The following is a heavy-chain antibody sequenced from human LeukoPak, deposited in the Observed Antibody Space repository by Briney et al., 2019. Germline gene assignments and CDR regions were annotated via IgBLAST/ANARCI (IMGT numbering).Heavy chain of an antibody. D-gene: IGHD6-6*01. CDR1: GFTFSSYG. CDR2: IYYSGST. J-gene: IGHJ6*02. CDR3: ARDSSSSPYYGMDV. V-gene: IGHV4-31*02. Sequence: LRLSCAASGFTFSSYGMHWIRQHPGKGLEWIGYIYYSGSTYYNPSLKSRVTISVDTSKNQFSLKLSSVTAADTAVYYCARDSSSSPYYGMDVWGQGTTVTVSS.